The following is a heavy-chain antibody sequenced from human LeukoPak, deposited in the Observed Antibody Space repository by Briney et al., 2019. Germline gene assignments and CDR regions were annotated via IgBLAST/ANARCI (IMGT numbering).Heavy chain of an antibody. V-gene: IGHV3-23*01. CDR2: IAGGDDR. J-gene: IGHJ3*02. Sequence: GGSLRLSCAASGFIFSPYAMSWVRQAPGKGLEWVAGIAGGDDRFYADSVKGRFSISRDNSTNTVDLQMNGLRVEDTAVYYCARVVTTMIRGGGAFDIWGQGTVVTVSS. CDR3: ARVVTTMIRGGGAFDI. D-gene: IGHD3-10*01. CDR1: GFIFSPYA.